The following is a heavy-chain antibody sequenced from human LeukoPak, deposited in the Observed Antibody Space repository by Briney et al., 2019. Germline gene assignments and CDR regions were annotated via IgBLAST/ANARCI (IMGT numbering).Heavy chain of an antibody. CDR2: INHSGST. Sequence: NPSETLSLTCAVYGGSFSGYYWSWIRQPPGKGLEWIGEINHSGSTNHNPSLKSRVTISVDTSKNQFSLKLSSVTAADTAVYYCARLRLWSFDPWGQGTLVTVSS. CDR3: ARLRLWSFDP. V-gene: IGHV4-34*01. J-gene: IGHJ5*02. D-gene: IGHD2-21*01. CDR1: GGSFSGYY.